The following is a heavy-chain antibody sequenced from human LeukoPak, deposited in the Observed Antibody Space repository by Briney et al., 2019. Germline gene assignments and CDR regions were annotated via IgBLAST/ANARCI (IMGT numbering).Heavy chain of an antibody. CDR1: GFTFSNYG. V-gene: IGHV3-48*02. D-gene: IGHD5-18*01. CDR3: ARGDTAIDY. J-gene: IGHJ4*02. CDR2: ISTTSTI. Sequence: GGSLRLSCAASGFTFSNYGMNRVRQAPGKGLECVSYISTTSTIYYADSVKGRFTISRDSAKNSLYLQMNSLRDGDTAVYYCARGDTAIDYWGQGTLVTVSS.